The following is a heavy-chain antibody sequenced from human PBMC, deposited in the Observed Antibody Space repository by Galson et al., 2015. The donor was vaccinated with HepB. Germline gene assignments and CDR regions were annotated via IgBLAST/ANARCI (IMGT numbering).Heavy chain of an antibody. V-gene: IGHV3-66*01. Sequence: SLRLSCAASGFTVSSNYMSWVRQAPGKGLEWVSVIYSGGSTYYADSVKGRFTISRDNSKNTLYLQMNSLRAEDTAVYYCARDRGGYDFGSAFAIWGQGTMVTVSS. CDR2: IYSGGST. CDR3: ARDRGGYDFGSAFAI. D-gene: IGHD5-12*01. J-gene: IGHJ3*02. CDR1: GFTVSSNY.